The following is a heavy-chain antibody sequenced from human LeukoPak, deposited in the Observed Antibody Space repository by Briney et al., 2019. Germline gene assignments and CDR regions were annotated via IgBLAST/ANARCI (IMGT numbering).Heavy chain of an antibody. Sequence: SETLSLTCAVSGYSISSGYYWGWIRQPPGKGLEWIGSIYHSGSTYYNPSLKSRVTISVDTSKNQFSLKLSSVTAADTAVYYCARGWIYWLRLQVAFDIWGQGTMVTVSS. CDR2: IYHSGST. CDR3: ARGWIYWLRLQVAFDI. CDR1: GYSISSGYY. D-gene: IGHD5-12*01. V-gene: IGHV4-38-2*01. J-gene: IGHJ3*02.